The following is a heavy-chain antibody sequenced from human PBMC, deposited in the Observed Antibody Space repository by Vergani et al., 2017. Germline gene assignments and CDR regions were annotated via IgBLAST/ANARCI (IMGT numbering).Heavy chain of an antibody. CDR2: ISGSGGST. CDR1: GFTFSSYA. D-gene: IGHD1-26*01. CDR3: AKDRHQGSYGNDAFDI. V-gene: IGHV3-23*01. J-gene: IGHJ3*02. Sequence: EVQLLESGGGLVQPGGSLRLSCAASGFTFSSYAMSWVRQAPGKGLEWVSAISGSGGSTYYADSVKGRFTISRDNSKNTLYLQMNSLRAEDTAVYYCAKDRHQGSYGNDAFDIWGQGTMVTVSS.